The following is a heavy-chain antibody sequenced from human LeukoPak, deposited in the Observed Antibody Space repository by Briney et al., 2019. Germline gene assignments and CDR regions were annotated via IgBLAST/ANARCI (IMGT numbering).Heavy chain of an antibody. V-gene: IGHV1-2*02. CDR3: ARDLPPLGSGSYGLSH. D-gene: IGHD1-26*01. J-gene: IGHJ4*02. CDR2: INPNSGGT. CDR1: GYTFTGYY. Sequence: ASVKVSCKASGYTFTGYYMRWVRQAPGQGLEWMGWINPNSGGTNYAQKFQGRVTMTRDTSISTAYMELSRLRSDDTAVYYCARDLPPLGSGSYGLSHWGQGTLVTVSS.